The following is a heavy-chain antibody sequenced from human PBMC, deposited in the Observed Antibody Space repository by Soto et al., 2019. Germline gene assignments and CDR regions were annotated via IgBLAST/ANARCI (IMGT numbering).Heavy chain of an antibody. J-gene: IGHJ6*02. CDR1: GFSLDTYG. Sequence: PGGSLRLSCEASGFSLDTYGMHWVRQAPGKGLEWLAVVSFDSKNKYYIDSVEGRFTISRDNSMNMMYLQMDSLRREDTAVYYCAKESVESTYSYYGMDVWGPGTTVTVSS. CDR2: VSFDSKNK. CDR3: AKESVESTYSYYGMDV. V-gene: IGHV3-30*18. D-gene: IGHD4-4*01.